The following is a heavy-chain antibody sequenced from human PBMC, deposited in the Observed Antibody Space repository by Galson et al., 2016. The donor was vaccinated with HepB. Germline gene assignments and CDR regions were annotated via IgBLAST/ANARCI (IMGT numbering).Heavy chain of an antibody. CDR1: GFTFTSYA. Sequence: SLRLSCAASGFTFTSYAMNWVRQAPGKGLEWVSTISGSGVSTYYADSVKGRFTISRDNSQNTRYLQMNSLRAEDTALYYCAKVLTGWDYWGQGALVTVSS. J-gene: IGHJ4*02. V-gene: IGHV3-23*01. CDR2: ISGSGVST. D-gene: IGHD3-9*01. CDR3: AKVLTGWDY.